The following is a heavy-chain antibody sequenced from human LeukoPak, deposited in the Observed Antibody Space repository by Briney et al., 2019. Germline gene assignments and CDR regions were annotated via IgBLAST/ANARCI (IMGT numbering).Heavy chain of an antibody. J-gene: IGHJ4*02. Sequence: SVKVSCKASGGTFSSYAISWVRHAPGQGLEWMGGTIPIFGTANYAQKFQGRVTITADKSTSTAYMELSSLRSEDTAVYYCARGKIVVVPAAIRFPKYYFDYWGQGTLVTVSS. CDR1: GGTFSSYA. V-gene: IGHV1-69*06. D-gene: IGHD2-2*01. CDR3: ARGKIVVVPAAIRFPKYYFDY. CDR2: TIPIFGTA.